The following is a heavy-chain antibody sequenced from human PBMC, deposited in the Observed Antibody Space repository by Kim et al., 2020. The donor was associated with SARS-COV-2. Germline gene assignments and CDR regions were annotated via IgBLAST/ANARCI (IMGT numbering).Heavy chain of an antibody. V-gene: IGHV1-8*01. J-gene: IGHJ4*02. D-gene: IGHD4-17*01. Sequence: QKFQGRVTMTRNTAISTAYMELSSLRSEDTAVYYCARVGSGYGDYAFDYWGQGTLVTVSS. CDR3: ARVGSGYGDYAFDY.